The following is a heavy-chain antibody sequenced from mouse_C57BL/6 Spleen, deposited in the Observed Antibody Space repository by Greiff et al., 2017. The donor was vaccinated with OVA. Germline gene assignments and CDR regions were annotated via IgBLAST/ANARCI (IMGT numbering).Heavy chain of an antibody. CDR2: ISSGGSYT. CDR3: ANGYDDYAMDY. V-gene: IGHV5-6*02. D-gene: IGHD2-2*01. J-gene: IGHJ4*01. CDR1: GFTFSSYG. Sequence: EVKLVESGGDLVKPGGSLKLSCAASGFTFSSYGMYWVRQTPDKRLEWVATISSGGSYTYYPDSVKGRFTISRDNAKNTLYLQMSSLKSEDTAMYYCANGYDDYAMDYWGQGTSVTVSS.